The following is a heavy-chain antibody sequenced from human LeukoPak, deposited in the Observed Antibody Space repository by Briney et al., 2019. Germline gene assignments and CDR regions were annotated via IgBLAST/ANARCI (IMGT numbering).Heavy chain of an antibody. Sequence: GGSLRLSCAASGFTFSSYWMHWVRQAPGKGLVWVSRINSDGSSTSYADSVKGRFTISRDNAKNTLYLQMNSLRVEDTGVYYCARGPGSSGGAYVGDYWGHGSLVTVSS. D-gene: IGHD3-22*01. CDR2: INSDGSST. V-gene: IGHV3-74*01. J-gene: IGHJ4*01. CDR1: GFTFSSYW. CDR3: ARGPGSSGGAYVGDY.